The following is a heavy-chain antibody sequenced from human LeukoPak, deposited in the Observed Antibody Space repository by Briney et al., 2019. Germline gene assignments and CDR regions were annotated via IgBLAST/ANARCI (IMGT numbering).Heavy chain of an antibody. Sequence: GESLKISCKGSGYSFTSYWIGWVRQMPGKGLEWMGIIYPGDSDTRYSPSFQGQVTISADKSISTAYLQWSSLKASDTAMYYCARHLAGRQSPYGMDVWGQGTTVTVSS. CDR3: ARHLAGRQSPYGMDV. CDR2: IYPGDSDT. D-gene: IGHD6-13*01. CDR1: GYSFTSYW. J-gene: IGHJ6*02. V-gene: IGHV5-51*01.